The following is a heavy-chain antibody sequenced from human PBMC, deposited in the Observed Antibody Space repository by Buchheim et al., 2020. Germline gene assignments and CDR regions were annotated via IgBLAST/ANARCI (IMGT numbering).Heavy chain of an antibody. Sequence: LVESGGGEYHSVSFLRHACAVSGFTVRNKRIQRVNPTHDKGPYAVAGISYDGSNKYYADSVKGRFTISRDNSKNTLYLQMNSLRAEDTAVYYCAKGATLFDYWGQGTL. V-gene: IGHV3-30*18. D-gene: IGHD1-26*01. CDR3: AKGATLFDY. CDR2: ISYDGSNK. CDR1: GFTVRNKR. J-gene: IGHJ4*02.